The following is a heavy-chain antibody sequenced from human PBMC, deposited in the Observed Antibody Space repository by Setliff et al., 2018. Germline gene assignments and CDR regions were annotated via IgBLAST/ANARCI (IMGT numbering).Heavy chain of an antibody. Sequence: SETLSLTCAAYGGTFSDYYWTWIRQPPGKGLEWIGEINHRGSTNYNPSLKSRVTMSMDTSKNQFSLKLSSVTAADTAIYYCARGKSRLGQLSLFYGFDIWGQGTMVTVSS. CDR3: ARGKSRLGQLSLFYGFDI. CDR2: INHRGST. D-gene: IGHD3-16*02. CDR1: GGTFSDYY. V-gene: IGHV4-34*01. J-gene: IGHJ3*02.